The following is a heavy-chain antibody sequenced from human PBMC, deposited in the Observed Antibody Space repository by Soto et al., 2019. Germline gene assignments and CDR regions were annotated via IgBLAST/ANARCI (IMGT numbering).Heavy chain of an antibody. CDR2: IYYSGST. CDR3: ATADRIPMIVVVSPWYDP. CDR1: GGSVSGGSYY. D-gene: IGHD3-22*01. V-gene: IGHV4-61*01. Sequence: SETLSLTCTVSGGSVSGGSYYWSWIRQPPGKGLEWIGYIYYSGSTNYNPSLKSRVTISVDTSKNQFSLKLSSVTAADTAVYYCATADRIPMIVVVSPWYDPWGQGTLVTDS. J-gene: IGHJ5*02.